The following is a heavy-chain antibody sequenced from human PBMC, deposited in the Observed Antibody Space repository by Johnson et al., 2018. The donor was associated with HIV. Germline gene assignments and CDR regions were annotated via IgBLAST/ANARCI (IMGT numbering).Heavy chain of an antibody. D-gene: IGHD3-10*01. V-gene: IGHV3-11*04. CDR2: ISSSGSTI. Sequence: QVQLVESGGGLVKPGGSLRLSCVASGFTFSDYYMTWVRQAPGKGLEWVSYISSSGSTIYSADSVKGRFTISRDNAKNSLYLQMNSLRAEDTAVYYCAKDQGWFGEFMNAFDIWGQGTMVTVSS. J-gene: IGHJ3*02. CDR1: GFTFSDYY. CDR3: AKDQGWFGEFMNAFDI.